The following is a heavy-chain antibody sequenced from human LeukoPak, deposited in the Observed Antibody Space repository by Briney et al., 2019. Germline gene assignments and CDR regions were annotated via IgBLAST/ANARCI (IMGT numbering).Heavy chain of an antibody. Sequence: SETLSLTCAVSGGSISSGSYYWSWIRQPAGKGLEWIGRIYTSGSTTYNSSLKSRVTISLDTSKNHFSLRLSSVTAADTAVYYCARDREVGATGYYFDYWGQGTLVTVSS. CDR2: IYTSGST. V-gene: IGHV4-61*02. CDR1: GGSISSGSYY. D-gene: IGHD1-26*01. CDR3: ARDREVGATGYYFDY. J-gene: IGHJ4*02.